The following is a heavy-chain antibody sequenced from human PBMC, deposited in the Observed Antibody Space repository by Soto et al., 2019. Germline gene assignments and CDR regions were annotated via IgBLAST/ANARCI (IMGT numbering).Heavy chain of an antibody. CDR1: GFTFSSYW. D-gene: IGHD6-13*01. Sequence: EVQLVESGGGLVQPGGSLRLSCAASGFTFSSYWMTWARQAPGKGLEWVASMNRDGSEKRYVDSVEGRFTISRDNAKNSLFLQMNSLSHDETAVYYCGRDAGRRFDYWGQGSLVTVSS. CDR3: GRDAGRRFDY. J-gene: IGHJ4*02. V-gene: IGHV3-7*01. CDR2: MNRDGSEK.